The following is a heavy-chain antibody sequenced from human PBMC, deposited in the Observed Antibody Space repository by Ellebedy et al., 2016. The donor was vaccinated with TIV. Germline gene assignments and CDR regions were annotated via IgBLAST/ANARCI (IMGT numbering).Heavy chain of an antibody. CDR3: AKLDGSGSYVSVDY. V-gene: IGHV5-51*01. CDR1: GYSFTSYW. J-gene: IGHJ4*02. Sequence: GESLKISCKGSGYSFTSYWIGWVRQMPGKGLEWLGIIYPGDSDTRYSPSFQGQVTISADKSISTAYLQWSSLRAEDTAVYYCAKLDGSGSYVSVDYWGQGTLVTVSS. D-gene: IGHD3-10*01. CDR2: IYPGDSDT.